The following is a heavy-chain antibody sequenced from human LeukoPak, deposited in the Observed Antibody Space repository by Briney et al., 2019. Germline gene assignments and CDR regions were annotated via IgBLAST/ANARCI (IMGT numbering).Heavy chain of an antibody. V-gene: IGHV4-39*01. D-gene: IGHD3-10*01. CDR3: ARHRQGSGSPHYYYYYMDV. Sequence: PSETLSLTCTVSGGSISSSSYYWGWIRQPPGKGLEWIGSIYYSGSTYYNPSLKSRVTISVDTSKNQFSLKLSSVTAADTAVYYCARHRQGSGSPHYYYYYMDVWGKGTTVTISS. CDR2: IYYSGST. CDR1: GGSISSSSYY. J-gene: IGHJ6*03.